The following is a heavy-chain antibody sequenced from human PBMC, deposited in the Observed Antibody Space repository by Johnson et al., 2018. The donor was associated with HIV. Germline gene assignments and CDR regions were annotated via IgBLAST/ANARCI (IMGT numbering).Heavy chain of an antibody. J-gene: IGHJ3*02. Sequence: QVQLVESGGGVVQPGGSLRLSCAASGFTFSSYWMSWVRQAPGKGLEWVALTSYDGSNKYYAASVKGRFTISRDNSKNTLYLQMKSLKTEDTGVYYCRSQWTMITFGGDNAFDIWGQGTMVTVSS. CDR2: TSYDGSNK. CDR1: GFTFSSYW. V-gene: IGHV3-30-3*01. CDR3: RSQWTMITFGGDNAFDI. D-gene: IGHD3-16*01.